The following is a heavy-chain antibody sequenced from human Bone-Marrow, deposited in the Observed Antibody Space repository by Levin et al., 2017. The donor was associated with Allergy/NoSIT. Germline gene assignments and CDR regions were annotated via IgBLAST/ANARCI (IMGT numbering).Heavy chain of an antibody. D-gene: IGHD5/OR15-5a*01. CDR1: GFTFSSYG. CDR3: AKVISTRDPRNDY. CDR2: ISYDGSNK. Sequence: GGSLRLSCAASGFTFSSYGMHWVRQAPGKGLEWVAVISYDGSNKYYADSVKGRFTISRDNSKNTLYLQMNSLRAEDTAVYYCAKVISTRDPRNDYWGQGTLVTVSS. J-gene: IGHJ4*02. V-gene: IGHV3-30*18.